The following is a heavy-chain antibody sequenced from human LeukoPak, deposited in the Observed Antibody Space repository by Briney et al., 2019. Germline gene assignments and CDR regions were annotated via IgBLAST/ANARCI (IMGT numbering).Heavy chain of an antibody. CDR3: AREGGFYRPLDY. J-gene: IGHJ4*02. D-gene: IGHD3-3*01. V-gene: IGHV4-59*12. CDR1: GGSISGDY. Sequence: SETLSLTCTVSGGSISGDYWSWIRQSLQGLEWIGYIYYSGSTNYNPSLKSRVTMSVDVSENQVSLKLTSVTAADTAVYYCAREGGFYRPLDYSGQGTLVTVSS. CDR2: IYYSGST.